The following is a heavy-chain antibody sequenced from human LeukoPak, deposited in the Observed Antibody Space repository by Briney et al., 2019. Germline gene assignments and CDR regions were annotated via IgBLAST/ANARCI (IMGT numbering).Heavy chain of an antibody. D-gene: IGHD1-26*01. CDR3: ARDHWGDPRARTFDY. J-gene: IGHJ4*02. CDR1: GGTFSSYA. V-gene: IGHV1-69*13. CDR2: IIPIFGTA. Sequence: ASVKVSCKASGGTFSSYAISWVRQAPGQGLEWMGGIIPIFGTANYAQKFQGRVTITADESTSTAYMELSSLRSEDTAVYYCARDHWGDPRARTFDYWGQGTLVTVSS.